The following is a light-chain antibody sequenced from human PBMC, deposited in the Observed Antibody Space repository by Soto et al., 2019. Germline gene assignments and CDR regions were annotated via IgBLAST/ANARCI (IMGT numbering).Light chain of an antibody. J-gene: IGKJ4*01. CDR3: QQYYSTPLT. CDR1: QNILYRSNNKNY. Sequence: DIVMTQSPDSLAVSLGERATFNCKSSQNILYRSNNKNYLAWYQHKPGQPPKLLIYWASTRESGVPDRFSGSGSGTDFTLTISSLQAEDVAVYYCQQYYSTPLTFGGWTKVKIK. CDR2: WAS. V-gene: IGKV4-1*01.